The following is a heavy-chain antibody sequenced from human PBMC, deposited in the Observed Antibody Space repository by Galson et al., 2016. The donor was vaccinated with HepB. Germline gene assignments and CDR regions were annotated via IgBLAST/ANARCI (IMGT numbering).Heavy chain of an antibody. CDR3: ARGLIVSSSKWTRGVCFDN. CDR2: IYHSGST. CDR1: GGSISTSNW. Sequence: SETLSLTCAVSGGSISTSNWWSWVRQSPGKGLEWIGEIYHSGSTNYNPSLMSRLTIPLDMSRNHFSLQMTSVAAADTAVYYYARGLIVSSSKWTRGVCFDNWGQGIPATVSS. D-gene: IGHD6-13*01. V-gene: IGHV4-4*02. J-gene: IGHJ4*02.